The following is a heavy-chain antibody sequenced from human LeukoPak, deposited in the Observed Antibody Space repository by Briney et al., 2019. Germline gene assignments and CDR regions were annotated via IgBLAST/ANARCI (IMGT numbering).Heavy chain of an antibody. CDR3: ATDSFVRTTSYLDS. Sequence: PGGSLRLSRAASGFTFDDFSMHWVRQVPGKGLEWISLIDWDGGITYYADSVKGRFTISRDNSNSSLYLHLHSLTPEDTALYYCATDSFVRTTSYLDSWGQGTLVTVSS. D-gene: IGHD4/OR15-4a*01. V-gene: IGHV3-43*01. J-gene: IGHJ4*02. CDR2: IDWDGGIT. CDR1: GFTFDDFS.